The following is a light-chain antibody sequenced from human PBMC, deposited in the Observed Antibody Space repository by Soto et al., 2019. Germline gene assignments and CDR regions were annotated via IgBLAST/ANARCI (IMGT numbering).Light chain of an antibody. Sequence: EVVLTQSPGTLSLSPGERATLSCRASQSISQSLAWYQQRPGQSPRLLIYDASRRATGIPDRFTGSAFGTDFTLTISRLAPEDLAVYYCQQYGGSPRTFGQGTKVELK. V-gene: IGKV3-20*01. CDR3: QQYGGSPRT. CDR2: DAS. J-gene: IGKJ1*01. CDR1: QSISQS.